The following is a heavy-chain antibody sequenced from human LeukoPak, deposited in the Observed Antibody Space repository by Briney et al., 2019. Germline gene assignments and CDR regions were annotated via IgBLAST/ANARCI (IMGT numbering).Heavy chain of an antibody. D-gene: IGHD3-16*01. J-gene: IGHJ6*03. CDR3: ARDRGGTADYYYYYYMDV. CDR2: ISGSGGST. Sequence: PGGSLRLSCAASGFIFSDYYMSWVRQAPGKGLEWVSAISGSGGSTYYADSVKGRFTISRDNAKNSLYLQMNSLRAEDTALYYCARDRGGTADYYYYYYMDVWGKGTTVTVSS. CDR1: GFIFSDYY. V-gene: IGHV3-23*01.